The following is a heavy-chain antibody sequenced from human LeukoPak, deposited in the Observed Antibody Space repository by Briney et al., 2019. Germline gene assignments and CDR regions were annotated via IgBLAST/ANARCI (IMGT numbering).Heavy chain of an antibody. V-gene: IGHV3-30*02. J-gene: IGHJ4*02. CDR1: GFTFSSYG. D-gene: IGHD1-20*01. CDR3: ASRGPDSGITGTTPHFDY. CDR2: IRYDGSNK. Sequence: GGSLRLSCAASGFTFSSYGMHWVRQAPGKGLEWVAFIRYDGSNKYYADSVKGRFTISRDNAKNSLYLQMNSLRAEDTAVYYCASRGPDSGITGTTPHFDYWGQGTLVTVSS.